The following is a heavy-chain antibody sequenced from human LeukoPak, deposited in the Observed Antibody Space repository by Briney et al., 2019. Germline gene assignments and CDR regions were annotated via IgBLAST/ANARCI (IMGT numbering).Heavy chain of an antibody. CDR2: INPNSGGT. Sequence: ASVTVSYMASGYTFPDYFMHWVRQPPGHGLESMGWINPNSGGTSYLQNFQGRVTMTRDTSISTAYMDLSRLRSDDTAVYYCARGRPGDYFDYWGQGTLVTVSS. D-gene: IGHD6-25*01. CDR1: GYTFPDYF. CDR3: ARGRPGDYFDY. J-gene: IGHJ4*02. V-gene: IGHV1-2*02.